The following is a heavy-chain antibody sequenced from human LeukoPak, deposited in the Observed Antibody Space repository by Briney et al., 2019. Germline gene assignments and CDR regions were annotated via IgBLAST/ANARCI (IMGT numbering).Heavy chain of an antibody. V-gene: IGHV1-2*02. CDR2: INPNSGDT. Sequence: EASVKVSCKASGYTFTDYYINWVRQAPGQGLEWIGWINPNSGDTNYAQKFQDRVTMTRDTSISTAYIELNLLRSDDTAVFYCARGDYYGSPKVVAAWGQGTLVTVSS. CDR3: ARGDYYGSPKVVAA. CDR1: GYTFTDYY. J-gene: IGHJ5*02. D-gene: IGHD3-10*01.